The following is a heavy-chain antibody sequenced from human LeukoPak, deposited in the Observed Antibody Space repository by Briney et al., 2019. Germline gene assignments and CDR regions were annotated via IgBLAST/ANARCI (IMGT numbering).Heavy chain of an antibody. CDR1: GFTFDDYT. D-gene: IGHD6-19*01. V-gene: IGHV3-43*01. CDR2: ISWDGGST. CDR3: ASGWNYYYYGMDV. J-gene: IGHJ6*02. Sequence: GGSLRLSCAASGFTFDDYTMHWVRQAPGKDLEWVSLISWDGGSTYYADSVKGRFTISRDNSKNSLYLQMNSLRTEDTALYYCASGWNYYYYGMDVWGQGTTVTVSS.